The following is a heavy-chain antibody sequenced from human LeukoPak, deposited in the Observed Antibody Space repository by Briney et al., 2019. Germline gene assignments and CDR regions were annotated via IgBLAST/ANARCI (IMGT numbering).Heavy chain of an antibody. CDR2: ISDSGGST. CDR1: GFTFSSYA. V-gene: IGHV3-23*01. Sequence: GGSLRLSCAASGFTFSSYAVSWVRQAPGKGLEWVSGISDSGGSTYYADSVKSRFTISRDNSKNTLYLQMNSLRAEDTAVYYCAKYRRGYASSLMADSWGQGTLVTVSS. D-gene: IGHD6-6*01. CDR3: AKYRRGYASSLMADS. J-gene: IGHJ4*02.